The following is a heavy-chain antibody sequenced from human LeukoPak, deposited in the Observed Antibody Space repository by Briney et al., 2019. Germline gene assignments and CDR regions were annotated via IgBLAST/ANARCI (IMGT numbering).Heavy chain of an antibody. CDR3: ARGSGRYSYVYYYYGMDV. V-gene: IGHV4-59*05. Sequence: PSETLSLTCTVSGGSISSYYWSWIRQSPGKGLEWIGSLYYSGSTHYNPTLKSRVTISVDTSKNQFSLKLSSVTAADTAIYYCARGSGRYSYVYYYYGMDVWGQGTTVTVSS. CDR1: GGSISSYY. D-gene: IGHD5-18*01. CDR2: LYYSGST. J-gene: IGHJ6*02.